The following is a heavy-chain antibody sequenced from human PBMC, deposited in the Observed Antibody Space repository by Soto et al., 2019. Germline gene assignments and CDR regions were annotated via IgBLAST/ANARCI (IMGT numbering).Heavy chain of an antibody. CDR2: INAGNGNT. J-gene: IGHJ4*02. Sequence: QVQLVQSGAEVKKPGASVKVSCKASGYTFTSYAMHWVRQAPGQRLEWMGWINAGNGNTKYSQKFQGRVTINRDTSASTAYMERSSLRSEDTAVYYCARDERMTDVLCDYWGQGTLVTVSS. CDR3: ARDERMTDVLCDY. CDR1: GYTFTSYA. D-gene: IGHD6-6*01. V-gene: IGHV1-3*01.